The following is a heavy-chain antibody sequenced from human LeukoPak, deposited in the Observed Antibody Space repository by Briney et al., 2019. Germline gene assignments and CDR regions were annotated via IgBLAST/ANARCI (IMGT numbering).Heavy chain of an antibody. D-gene: IGHD5-24*01. CDR1: GFTFSSDS. CDR3: ARAEGWLQLSYAFDI. Sequence: PGGSLRLSCAASGFTFSSDSMNWVRQAPGKGLEWVSYISSSGSTIYYADSVKGRFTISRDNAKNSLYRQMNSLRAEDTAVYYCARAEGWLQLSYAFDIWGQGTMVTVSS. V-gene: IGHV3-48*04. J-gene: IGHJ3*02. CDR2: ISSSGSTI.